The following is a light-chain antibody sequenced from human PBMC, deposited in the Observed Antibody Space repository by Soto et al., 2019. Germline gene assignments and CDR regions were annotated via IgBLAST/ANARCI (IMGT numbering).Light chain of an antibody. CDR3: SSYVGNNNLV. CDR2: EVN. V-gene: IGLV2-8*01. CDR1: SSDVGAENY. J-gene: IGLJ2*01. Sequence: QSALTQPPSASGSPGQSVTLSCTGTSSDVGAENYVSWYQQHPGKAPKLMIYEVNKRPSGVPDLFSGSKSGNRASLTVSGLQAEDEADYFCSSYVGNNNLVFGGGTKLTVL.